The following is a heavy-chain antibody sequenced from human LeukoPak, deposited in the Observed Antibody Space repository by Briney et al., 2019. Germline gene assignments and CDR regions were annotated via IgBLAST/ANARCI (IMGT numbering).Heavy chain of an antibody. CDR2: IHTSGGN. V-gene: IGHV4-4*07. J-gene: IGHJ3*01. D-gene: IGHD2-15*01. CDR1: ADSISNFW. CDR3: ARFPSFYDLSGAANAFDV. Sequence: SETLSLTCTVSADSISNFWWNWIRLPAGKGLEWIGRIHTSGGNNYNPSLRSRVTMSLDTSKNQFSLQLTSVTAADTAVYYCARFPSFYDLSGAANAFDVWGQGTMVIVSS.